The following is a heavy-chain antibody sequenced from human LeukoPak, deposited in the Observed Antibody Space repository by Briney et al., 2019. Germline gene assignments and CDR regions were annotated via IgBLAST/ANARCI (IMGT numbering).Heavy chain of an antibody. CDR1: GYTFTSYG. D-gene: IGHD6-19*01. CDR3: ARDDSSGWYVH. J-gene: IGHJ4*02. CDR2: ISAYNGNT. V-gene: IGHV1-18*01. Sequence: GASVKVSCKASGYTFTSYGISWVRQAPGQGLEWMGWISAYNGNTNYAQKLQGRVTMTTDTSTSTAYTELRSLRSDDTAVYYCARDDSSGWYVHWGQGTLVTVSS.